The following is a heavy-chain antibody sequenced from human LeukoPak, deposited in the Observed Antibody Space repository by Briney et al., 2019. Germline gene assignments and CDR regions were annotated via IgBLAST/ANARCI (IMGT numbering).Heavy chain of an antibody. CDR3: AREVVVGYSYGYSIWGTKKQAQTLDY. CDR1: GGSFSGNY. J-gene: IGHJ4*02. V-gene: IGHV4-34*01. Sequence: SETLSLTCAVYGGSFSGNYWSWIRQPPGKGLEWIGEINHSGSTNYNPSLKSRVTISIDTSKNQFSLKLSSVTAADTAVYYCAREVVVGYSYGYSIWGTKKQAQTLDYWGQGTLVTVSS. D-gene: IGHD5-18*01. CDR2: INHSGST.